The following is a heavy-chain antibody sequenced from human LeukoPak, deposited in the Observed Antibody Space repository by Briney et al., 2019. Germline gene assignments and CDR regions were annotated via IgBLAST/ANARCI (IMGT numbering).Heavy chain of an antibody. CDR1: GFIVSSNY. Sequence: GGSLRLSCAASGFIVSSNYVSWVRQAPGKGLEWVSVIYAGGGASYADSVKGRFTISRDNSKNTLYLQMNSLRADDTAVYYCAKDPNGDYVGAFDSWGQGTMVTVSS. V-gene: IGHV3-53*01. CDR2: IYAGGGA. D-gene: IGHD4-17*01. J-gene: IGHJ3*02. CDR3: AKDPNGDYVGAFDS.